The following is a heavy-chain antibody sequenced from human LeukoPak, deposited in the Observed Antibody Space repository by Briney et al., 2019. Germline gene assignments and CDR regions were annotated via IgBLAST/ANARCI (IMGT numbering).Heavy chain of an antibody. J-gene: IGHJ4*02. V-gene: IGHV3-74*01. D-gene: IGHD5-24*01. Sequence: PGGSLRLSCAASGFTFSSYWMHWVRQAPGKGLVWVSRINSDGSSTSYAGSVRGRFTISRDNAKNTLYLQMNSLRAEDTAVYYCAREQMATTNFDYWGQGTLVTVSS. CDR1: GFTFSSYW. CDR3: AREQMATTNFDY. CDR2: INSDGSST.